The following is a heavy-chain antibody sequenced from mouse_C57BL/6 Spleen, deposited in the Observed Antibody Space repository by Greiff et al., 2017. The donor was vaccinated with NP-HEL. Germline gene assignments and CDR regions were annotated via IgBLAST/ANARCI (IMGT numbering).Heavy chain of an antibody. CDR1: GYTFTDYY. CDR3: ARRPSTYYFDY. V-gene: IGHV1-26*01. Sequence: EVQLQQSGPELVKPGASVKISCKASGYTFTDYYMNWVKQSHGKSLEWIGDINPNNGGTSYNQKFKGKATLTVDKSSSTAYMELRSLTSEDSAVYYCARRPSTYYFDYWGQGTTLTVSS. J-gene: IGHJ2*01. CDR2: INPNNGGT.